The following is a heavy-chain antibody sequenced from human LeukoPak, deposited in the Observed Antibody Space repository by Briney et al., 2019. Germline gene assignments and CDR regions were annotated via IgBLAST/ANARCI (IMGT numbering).Heavy chain of an antibody. Sequence: PGGSLRLSCAASGFTFSSYEMNWVRQAPGKGLEWVSYISSSGSTIYYADSVKGRFTISRDNAKNSLYLQMNSLRAEDTAVYYCARDPYSGTHAEYFQHWGQGTLVTVSS. CDR3: ARDPYSGTHAEYFQH. CDR2: ISSSGSTI. J-gene: IGHJ1*01. D-gene: IGHD1-26*01. V-gene: IGHV3-48*03. CDR1: GFTFSSYE.